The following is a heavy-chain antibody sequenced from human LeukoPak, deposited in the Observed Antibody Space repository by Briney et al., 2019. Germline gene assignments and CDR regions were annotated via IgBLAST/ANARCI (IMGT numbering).Heavy chain of an antibody. Sequence: GGSLRLSCAASGFTFSSYAMSWVRQAPGKGLEWVSAISGSGGSTYYADSVKGRFTISRDNSKNTLYLQMNSLRAEDTAVYYCATLWFGEFSPCDYWGQGTLVTVSS. V-gene: IGHV3-23*01. CDR3: ATLWFGEFSPCDY. CDR1: GFTFSSYA. J-gene: IGHJ4*02. CDR2: ISGSGGST. D-gene: IGHD3-10*01.